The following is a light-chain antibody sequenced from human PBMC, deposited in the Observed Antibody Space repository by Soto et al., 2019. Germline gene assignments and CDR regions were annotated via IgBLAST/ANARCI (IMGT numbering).Light chain of an antibody. CDR2: EVR. CDR3: SSYTTSSTRV. CDR1: SSDVGAYDF. J-gene: IGLJ1*01. Sequence: QSALTQPASVSGSPGQSITISCTGTSSDVGAYDFVSWYQQHPDKAPKLMIYEVRNRPSGVSNRFSGSKSVNTATLTISELQAEDEADYYCSSYTTSSTRVFGTGTKVTVL. V-gene: IGLV2-14*03.